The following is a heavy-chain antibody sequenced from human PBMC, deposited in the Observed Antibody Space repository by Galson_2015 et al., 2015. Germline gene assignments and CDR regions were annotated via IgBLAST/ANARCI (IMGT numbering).Heavy chain of an antibody. CDR3: ARDYGSAWSTNAFDI. CDR1: GFAFSSYW. CDR2: INSDGSSK. D-gene: IGHD2-8*01. V-gene: IGHV3-74*01. Sequence: SLRLCGAASGFAFSSYWMHWVRQAPGKGLVWVSRINSDGSSKSYEDSVKGRFTISRDNAKNTVHLQVNSLRAEATAVYYCARDYGSAWSTNAFDIWGQGTMVTVSS. J-gene: IGHJ3*02.